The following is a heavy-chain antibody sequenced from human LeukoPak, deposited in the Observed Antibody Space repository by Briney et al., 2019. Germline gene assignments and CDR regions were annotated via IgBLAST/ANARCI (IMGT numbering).Heavy chain of an antibody. V-gene: IGHV4-4*07. D-gene: IGHD4-17*01. Sequence: SETLSLTCTVSGGSISSYYWSWIRQPAGKGLEWIGRIYTSGSTNYNPSLKSRVTMSVDTSKNQFSLKLSSVTAADTAVYYCARDLFYGDYALEGYYMDVWGKGTTVTISS. CDR1: GGSISSYY. CDR2: IYTSGST. J-gene: IGHJ6*03. CDR3: ARDLFYGDYALEGYYMDV.